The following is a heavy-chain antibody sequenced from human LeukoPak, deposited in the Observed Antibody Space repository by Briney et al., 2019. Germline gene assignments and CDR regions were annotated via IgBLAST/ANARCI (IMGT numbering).Heavy chain of an antibody. Sequence: GGSLRLSCAASGFTFGPYTMNWVRQAPGKGLEWVSYISSSSDTIYYADSVKGRFTISRDNAKNSLYLQMNSLRAEDTAVYYCARVGNGFTLYYFDYWGQGTLVTVSS. D-gene: IGHD2-8*01. V-gene: IGHV3-48*04. J-gene: IGHJ4*02. CDR1: GFTFGPYT. CDR3: ARVGNGFTLYYFDY. CDR2: ISSSSDTI.